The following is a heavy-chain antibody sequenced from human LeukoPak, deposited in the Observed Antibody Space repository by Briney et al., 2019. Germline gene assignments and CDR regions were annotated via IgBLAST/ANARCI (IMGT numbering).Heavy chain of an antibody. D-gene: IGHD6-13*01. J-gene: IGHJ4*02. CDR2: IKQDGSEK. Sequence: GGSLRLSCAASEFIFSGYWMNWVRQAPGKGLEWVANIKQDGSEKQYVDSVRGRFTISRDNAKNSLYLQMNSLRVEDTAVYYCARDGFVGAADYWGQGTLVTVSS. CDR1: EFIFSGYW. V-gene: IGHV3-7*01. CDR3: ARDGFVGAADY.